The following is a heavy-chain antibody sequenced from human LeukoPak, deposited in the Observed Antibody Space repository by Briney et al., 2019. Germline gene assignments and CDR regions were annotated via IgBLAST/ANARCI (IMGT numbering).Heavy chain of an antibody. CDR2: INPSGGST. V-gene: IGHV1-46*01. Sequence: GASVKVSCKASGYTFTSYYMHWVRQAPGQGLEWMGIINPSGGSTSYAQKFQGRVTMTRDTSTSTVYMELSSLRSEDTAAYYCARVYRDTARFDYWGQGTLVTVSS. CDR3: ARVYRDTARFDY. D-gene: IGHD5-18*01. J-gene: IGHJ4*02. CDR1: GYTFTSYY.